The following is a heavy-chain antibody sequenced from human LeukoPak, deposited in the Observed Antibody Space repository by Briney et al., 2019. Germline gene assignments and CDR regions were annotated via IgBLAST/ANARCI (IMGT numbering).Heavy chain of an antibody. D-gene: IGHD6-13*01. CDR1: GGSFSGYY. CDR2: INHSGST. CDR3: ARRRIAAAGIWYFDY. V-gene: IGHV4-34*01. Sequence: SETLSLTCAVYGGSFSGYYWSWIRQPPGKGLEWIGEINHSGSTNYNPSLKSRDTISVDTSKNQFSLKLSSVTAADTAVYYCARRRIAAAGIWYFDYWGQGTLVTVSS. J-gene: IGHJ4*02.